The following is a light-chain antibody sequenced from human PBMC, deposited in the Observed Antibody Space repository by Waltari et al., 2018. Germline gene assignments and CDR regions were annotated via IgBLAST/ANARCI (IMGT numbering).Light chain of an antibody. V-gene: IGKV1-39*01. CDR2: GAS. Sequence: DIQMTQSPSSLSAAVGDSVTITCRASQTISPYLNWSLQKPGKAPKLLIFGASTLQSGVPPRFSGSGSGTDFTLSISGLQPDDFGTYYCQQSYSNPRTFGQGTKVDIK. J-gene: IGKJ1*01. CDR3: QQSYSNPRT. CDR1: QTISPY.